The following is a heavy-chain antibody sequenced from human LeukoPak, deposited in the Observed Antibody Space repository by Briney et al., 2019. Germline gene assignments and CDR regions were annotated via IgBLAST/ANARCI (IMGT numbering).Heavy chain of an antibody. CDR1: GYSFTSYW. D-gene: IGHD3-16*02. J-gene: IGHJ4*02. V-gene: IGHV1-2*02. CDR2: INPNSGGT. CDR3: ARGPFYYVWGSYRPNFDY. Sequence: GESLKISCKGSGYSFTSYWIGWVRQAPGQGLEWMGWINPNSGGTNYAQKFQGRVTMTRDTSISTAYMELSRLRSDDTAVYYCARGPFYYVWGSYRPNFDYWGQGTLVTVSS.